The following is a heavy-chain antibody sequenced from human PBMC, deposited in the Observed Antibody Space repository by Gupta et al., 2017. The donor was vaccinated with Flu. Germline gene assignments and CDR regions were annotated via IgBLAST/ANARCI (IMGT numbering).Heavy chain of an antibody. CDR1: GFPFTDAY. CDR2: ITDKSEGETA. D-gene: IGHD7-27*01. J-gene: IGHJ4*02. CDR3: ATSGEPPEY. V-gene: IGHV3-15*01. Sequence: LEESGGGWVTPGGSLRLSCAASGFPFTDAYITWIRQSPGRGLEWVGRITDKSEGETADYAPPVKGRFTISRDDSTKTVFLQMTSLKSEDSALYYCATSGEPPEYWGQGTLVTVSS.